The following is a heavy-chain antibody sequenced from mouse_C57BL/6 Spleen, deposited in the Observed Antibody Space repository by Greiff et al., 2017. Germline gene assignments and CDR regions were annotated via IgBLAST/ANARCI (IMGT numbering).Heavy chain of an antibody. D-gene: IGHD2-13*01. CDR1: GYTFTSYW. CDR3: ARGGDGDHVYYFDY. Sequence: QVQLQQPGAELVKPGASVKLSCKASGYTFTSYWMHWVKQRPGQGLEWIGMIHPNISNTNYNEKFKGKATLTVDKSSSTAYMQLSSLTSEDSAVYYCARGGDGDHVYYFDYWGQGTTLTVSS. J-gene: IGHJ2*01. CDR2: IHPNISNT. V-gene: IGHV1-64*01.